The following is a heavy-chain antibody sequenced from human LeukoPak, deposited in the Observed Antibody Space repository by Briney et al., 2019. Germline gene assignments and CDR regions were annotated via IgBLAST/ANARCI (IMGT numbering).Heavy chain of an antibody. V-gene: IGHV3-7*01. Sequence: GGSLRLSCAASGFTFDLSWMSWVRQAPGKGLECVANMKPDGSEIYYVDSVRGRFTVSRDNAKNSLYLQMNSLRADDTAVYFCASGNSFDYWGQGTLVTVSS. CDR1: GFTFDLSW. CDR3: ASGNSFDY. CDR2: MKPDGSEI. J-gene: IGHJ4*02. D-gene: IGHD2-15*01.